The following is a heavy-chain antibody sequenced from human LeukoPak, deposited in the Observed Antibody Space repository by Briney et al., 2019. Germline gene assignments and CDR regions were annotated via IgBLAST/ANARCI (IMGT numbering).Heavy chain of an antibody. Sequence: GGSLRLSCAASGFTFSSYAMSWVRQAPGTGLEWVSAISGSGGSTYYADSVKGRFTISRDNSKNTLYLQMNSLRAEDTAVYYCARVPLSSHYYYYYYMDVWGKGTTVTVSS. CDR2: ISGSGGST. CDR3: ARVPLSSHYYYYYYMDV. V-gene: IGHV3-23*01. J-gene: IGHJ6*03. CDR1: GFTFSSYA.